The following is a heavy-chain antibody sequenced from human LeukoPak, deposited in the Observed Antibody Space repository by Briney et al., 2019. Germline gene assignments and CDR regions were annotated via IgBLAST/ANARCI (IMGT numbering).Heavy chain of an antibody. J-gene: IGHJ4*02. CDR1: GGSISSYY. V-gene: IGHV4-59*08. Sequence: PSETLSLTCTVSGGSISSYYWSWIRQPPGKGLEWIGYIYYSGSTNYNPSLKSRVTISVDTSKNQFSLKLSSVTAADTAVYYCARTGVLVRGVTYFDYWGQGTLVTVSS. D-gene: IGHD3-10*01. CDR2: IYYSGST. CDR3: ARTGVLVRGVTYFDY.